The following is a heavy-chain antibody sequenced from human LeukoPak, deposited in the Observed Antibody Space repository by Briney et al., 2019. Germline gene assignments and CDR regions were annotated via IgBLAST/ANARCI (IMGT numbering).Heavy chain of an antibody. CDR3: ARGKKRYCSGGSCAHDY. CDR1: DGSISSSSYY. Sequence: SETLSLTCTVSDGSISSSSYYWGWIRQPPGKGLEWIGEINHSGSTNYNPSLKSRVTISVDTSKNQFSLKLSSVTAADTAVYYCARGKKRYCSGGSCAHDYWGQGTLVTVSS. CDR2: INHSGST. D-gene: IGHD2-15*01. J-gene: IGHJ4*02. V-gene: IGHV4-39*07.